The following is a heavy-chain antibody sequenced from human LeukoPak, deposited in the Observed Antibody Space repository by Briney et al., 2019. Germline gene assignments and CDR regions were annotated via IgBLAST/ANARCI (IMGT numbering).Heavy chain of an antibody. CDR1: GGSISSSSYY. V-gene: IGHV4-39*01. CDR2: IYYSGST. J-gene: IGHJ4*02. D-gene: IGHD5-18*01. Sequence: SETLSLTCTVSGGSISSSSYYWGWIRQPPGKGLEWIGRIYYSGSTYYNPSLKSRVTISVDTSKNQFSLKLSSVTAADTAVYYCARRKYSYVYFDYWGQGTLVTASS. CDR3: ARRKYSYVYFDY.